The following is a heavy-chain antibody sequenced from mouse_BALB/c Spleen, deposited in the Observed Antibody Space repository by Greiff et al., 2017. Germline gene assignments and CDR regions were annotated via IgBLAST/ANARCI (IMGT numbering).Heavy chain of an antibody. CDR1: GFTFSDYY. J-gene: IGHJ3*01. Sequence: EVHLVESGGGLVKPGGSLKLSCAASGFTFSDYYMYWVRQTPEKRLEWVATISDGGSYTYYPDSVKGRFTISRDNAKNNLYLQMSSLKSEDTAMYYCARDEEGYYGSRGFAYWGQGTLVTVSA. D-gene: IGHD1-1*01. CDR2: ISDGGSYT. V-gene: IGHV5-4*02. CDR3: ARDEEGYYGSRGFAY.